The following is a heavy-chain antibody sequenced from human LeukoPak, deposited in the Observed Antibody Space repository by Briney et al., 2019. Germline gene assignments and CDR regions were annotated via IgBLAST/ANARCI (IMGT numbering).Heavy chain of an antibody. CDR2: ISSSSRYI. CDR3: ARSPRVEMATVYFDY. J-gene: IGHJ4*02. V-gene: IGHV3-21*01. Sequence: GGSLRLSCAASGFTFSSYSMNWVRQAPGKGLEWVSSISSSSRYIYYADSVKGRFTISRDNAKNSLYLQMNSLRAEDTAVYYCARSPRVEMATVYFDYWGQGTLVTVSS. CDR1: GFTFSSYS. D-gene: IGHD5-24*01.